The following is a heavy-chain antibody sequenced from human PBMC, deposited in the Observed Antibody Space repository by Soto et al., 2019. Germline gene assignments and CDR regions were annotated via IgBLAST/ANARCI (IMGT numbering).Heavy chain of an antibody. CDR2: IYYSGST. Sequence: SETVCLTCTVSVGSISSYYRSWVRQPPGKGLEWIGYIYYSGSTNYNPSLKSRVTISVDTSKNQFSLKLSSVTAADTAVYYCARGEDAFFYYGLDVWGQGITVTVSS. CDR3: ARGEDAFFYYGLDV. V-gene: IGHV4-59*01. CDR1: VGSISSYY. J-gene: IGHJ6*02.